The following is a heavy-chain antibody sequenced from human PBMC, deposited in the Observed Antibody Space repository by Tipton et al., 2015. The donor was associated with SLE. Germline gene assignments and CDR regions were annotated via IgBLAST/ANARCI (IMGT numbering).Heavy chain of an antibody. CDR2: IYYSGST. CDR3: ARHRSTSWANHYFDY. Sequence: SLTCIVSGGSINSHYWSWIRQPPGKGLEWIGNIYYSGSTNYNPSLKSRVTISVDTSKNHFSLKLTSVTAADTAVYYCARHRSTSWANHYFDYWGQGTLVTVSS. CDR1: GGSINSHY. V-gene: IGHV4-59*08. J-gene: IGHJ4*02. D-gene: IGHD6-13*01.